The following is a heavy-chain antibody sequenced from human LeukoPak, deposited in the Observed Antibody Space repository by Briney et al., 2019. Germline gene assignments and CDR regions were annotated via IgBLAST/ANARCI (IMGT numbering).Heavy chain of an antibody. CDR1: GFTFSHYG. D-gene: IGHD4-17*01. V-gene: IGHV3-30*02. CDR2: IRYDGSNK. CDR3: AKDREVWRYGDQKKGAFDI. Sequence: GGSLRLSCAASGFTFSHYGMHWVRQIPGKGLEWVAFIRYDGSNKYYADSVKGRFTISRDNSKNTLYLQMNSLRAEDTAVYYCAKDREVWRYGDQKKGAFDIWGQGTMATVSS. J-gene: IGHJ3*02.